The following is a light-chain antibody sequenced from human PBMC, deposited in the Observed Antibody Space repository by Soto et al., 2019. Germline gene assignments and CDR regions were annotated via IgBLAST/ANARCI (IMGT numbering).Light chain of an antibody. CDR1: SSDVGGYNY. J-gene: IGLJ2*01. CDR3: CSYAGSYPFVV. Sequence: QSVLTQPRSVSGSPGQSVTISCTGTSSDVGGYNYVSWYQQHPGKAPKLMIYDVSKWPSGVPDRFSGSKSGNTASLTISGLQAEDEADYYCCSYAGSYPFVVFGGGTQLTVL. CDR2: DVS. V-gene: IGLV2-11*01.